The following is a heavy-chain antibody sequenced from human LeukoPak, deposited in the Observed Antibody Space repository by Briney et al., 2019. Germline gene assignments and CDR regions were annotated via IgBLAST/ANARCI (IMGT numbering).Heavy chain of an antibody. Sequence: ASVKVSCKASGYTFTGYYMHWVRQAPGQGLEWMGWINPNSGGTNYAQKFQGRVTMTRDTSISTAYMELSRLRSDDTAVYYCAKASVTTCRGAFCYPFDYWGLGTLVTVSS. CDR3: AKASVTTCRGAFCYPFDY. V-gene: IGHV1-2*02. CDR2: INPNSGGT. J-gene: IGHJ4*02. CDR1: GYTFTGYY. D-gene: IGHD2-15*01.